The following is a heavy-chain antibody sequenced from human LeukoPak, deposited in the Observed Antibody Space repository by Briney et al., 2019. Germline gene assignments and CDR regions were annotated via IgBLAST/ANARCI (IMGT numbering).Heavy chain of an antibody. Sequence: GGSLRLSCVGSGFTCSTDEMNWLRQAPGKGLEWLLFISRGGFKSHSAASVEGRFTVSRDNDKNTLYLEMTSLRDEDTAVYYCAKGGAQGDCSFGTCYGDFWGQGTLVTVSS. CDR1: GFTCSTDE. V-gene: IGHV3-48*03. CDR2: ISRGGFKS. D-gene: IGHD2-15*01. CDR3: AKGGAQGDCSFGTCYGDF. J-gene: IGHJ4*02.